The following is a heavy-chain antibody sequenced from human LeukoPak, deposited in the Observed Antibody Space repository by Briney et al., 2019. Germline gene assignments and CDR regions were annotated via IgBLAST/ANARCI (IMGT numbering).Heavy chain of an antibody. CDR2: INPNSGGT. CDR1: GYTFTGYY. Sequence: ASVKVSCKASGYTFTGYYMHWVRQAPGQGLEWMGRINPNSGGTNSAQKFQGRVTMTRDTSISTAYMELSRLRSDDTAVYYCARVSSGWYEEFDYWGQGTLVTVSS. CDR3: ARVSSGWYEEFDY. J-gene: IGHJ4*02. D-gene: IGHD6-19*01. V-gene: IGHV1-2*06.